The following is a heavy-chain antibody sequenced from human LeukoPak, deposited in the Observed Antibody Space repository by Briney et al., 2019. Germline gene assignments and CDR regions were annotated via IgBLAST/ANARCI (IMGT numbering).Heavy chain of an antibody. Sequence: SEXXXXTCTVSGGSIGSHYWSWIRQPPGEGLEWIGYIYYSGTTSYNPSLKSRVTISVDTSKNQFSLKLSSVTAADTAVYYCARDYYDSRGEAFDIWGLGTMVTVSS. J-gene: IGHJ3*02. CDR1: GGSIGSHY. CDR3: ARDYYDSRGEAFDI. CDR2: IYYSGTT. V-gene: IGHV4-59*11. D-gene: IGHD3-22*01.